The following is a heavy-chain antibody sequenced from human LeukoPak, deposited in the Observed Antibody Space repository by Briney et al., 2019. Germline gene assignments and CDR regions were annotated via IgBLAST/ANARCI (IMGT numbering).Heavy chain of an antibody. CDR2: IKQDGSEK. J-gene: IGHJ4*02. D-gene: IGHD4-17*01. CDR3: ARVDYGDARY. CDR1: GFTFSSYC. V-gene: IGHV3-7*04. Sequence: GGSLRLSCAASGFTFSSYCMSWVRQAPGKGLEWVATIKQDGSEKYYVDSVKGRFTISRDNDRTSLCLQRNSLRAEDTAVYYCARVDYGDARYWGQGTLVTVSS.